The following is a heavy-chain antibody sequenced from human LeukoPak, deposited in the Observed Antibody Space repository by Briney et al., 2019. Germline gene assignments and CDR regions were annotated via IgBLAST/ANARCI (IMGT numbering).Heavy chain of an antibody. CDR1: GFTFSSYE. CDR3: ARDQAAAGRN. Sequence: PGCSLRLSCAASGFTFSSYEMNWVRYAPGKGLEWVSYISSSGSTIYYADSVKGRFTISRDNAKNSLYLQMNSLRAEDTAVYYCARDQAAAGRNWGQGTLVTVSS. J-gene: IGHJ4*02. V-gene: IGHV3-48*03. CDR2: ISSSGSTI. D-gene: IGHD6-13*01.